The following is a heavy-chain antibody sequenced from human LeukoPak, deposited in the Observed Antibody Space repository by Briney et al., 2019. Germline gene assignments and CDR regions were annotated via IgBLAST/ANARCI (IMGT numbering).Heavy chain of an antibody. D-gene: IGHD4-17*01. J-gene: IGHJ4*02. CDR3: ARGDEYGDF. V-gene: IGHV1-2*02. CDR2: INPQSGNK. CDR1: GYTFSGYY. Sequence: ASVKVSCKASGYTFSGYYIHWVRQAPGQGLEWMGWINPQSGNKNTGQNFQGTVPLDRDTSISPAYMEVSRLDSDDTARYYCARGDEYGDFWGQGTRVSVSS.